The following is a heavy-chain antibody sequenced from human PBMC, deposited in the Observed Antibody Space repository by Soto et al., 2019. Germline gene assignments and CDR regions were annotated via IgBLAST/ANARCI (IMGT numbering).Heavy chain of an antibody. J-gene: IGHJ4*02. D-gene: IGHD2-2*01. CDR3: ASTDCSSTSCYPSSVGVRGVPFDY. CDR2: IIPIFGTA. V-gene: IGHV1-69*06. Sequence: SVKVSCKASGGTFSSYAVSWVRQAPGQGLEWMGGIIPIFGTANYAQKFQGRVTITADKSTSTAYMELSSLRSEDTAVYYCASTDCSSTSCYPSSVGVRGVPFDYWGQGTLVTVSS. CDR1: GGTFSSYA.